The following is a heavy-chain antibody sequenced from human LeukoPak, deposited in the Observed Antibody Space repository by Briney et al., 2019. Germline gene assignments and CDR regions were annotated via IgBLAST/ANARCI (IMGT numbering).Heavy chain of an antibody. CDR1: GFTFGDYA. Sequence: PGGSLRLSCTASGFTFGDYAMSWVRQAPGKGLEWVGFIRSKAYGGTTEYAASVKGRFTISRDDSKSIAYLQMNSLKTEDTAVYYCTSTPRVYGSGRHDYWGQGTLVTVSS. CDR2: IRSKAYGGTT. V-gene: IGHV3-49*04. CDR3: TSTPRVYGSGRHDY. D-gene: IGHD3-10*01. J-gene: IGHJ4*02.